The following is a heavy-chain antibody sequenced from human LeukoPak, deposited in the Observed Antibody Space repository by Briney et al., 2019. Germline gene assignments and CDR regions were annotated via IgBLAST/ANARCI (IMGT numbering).Heavy chain of an antibody. Sequence: GGSLRLSCAASGFTFSSYAMSWVRQAPGKGLEWVSVISNSGGNTYYADSVKGRFTISRDNSKNTLYLQMNSLRAEDTAVYYCAKGGINQLGDWGQGTLVTVSS. CDR3: AKGGINQLGD. V-gene: IGHV3-23*01. J-gene: IGHJ4*02. D-gene: IGHD6-6*01. CDR2: ISNSGGNT. CDR1: GFTFSSYA.